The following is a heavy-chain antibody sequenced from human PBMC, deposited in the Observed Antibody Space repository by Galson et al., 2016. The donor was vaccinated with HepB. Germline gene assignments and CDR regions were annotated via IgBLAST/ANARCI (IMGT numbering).Heavy chain of an antibody. CDR1: GDSTSSGSYY. CDR2: ISTRGRT. J-gene: IGHJ5*02. Sequence: TLSLTCAVSGDSTSSGSYYWSWIRRPAGEGLEWIGHISTRGRTKYNPSLKDRVTISLDTSKNQFSLSLNSVTAADTAVYYCARGITPFLRFDPWGQGTLVTVSS. CDR3: ARGITPFLRFDP. V-gene: IGHV4-61*09.